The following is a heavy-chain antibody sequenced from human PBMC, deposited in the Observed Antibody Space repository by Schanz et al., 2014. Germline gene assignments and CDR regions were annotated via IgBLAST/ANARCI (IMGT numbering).Heavy chain of an antibody. D-gene: IGHD2-15*01. V-gene: IGHV3-30*04. CDR2: ISYDGSSK. CDR1: GFTFNDYA. CDR3: AEDVRPGSNAVDVYYMDV. Sequence: QVQLVESGGGVVQPGRSLKLSCAASGFTFNDYAMHWVRQAPGKGLEWVAVISYDGSSKNHADSVQRRFTNTRDNTKNALYVQRGSLRAEEAAVYYWAEDVRPGSNAVDVYYMDVWGQGTTVTVSS. J-gene: IGHJ6*03.